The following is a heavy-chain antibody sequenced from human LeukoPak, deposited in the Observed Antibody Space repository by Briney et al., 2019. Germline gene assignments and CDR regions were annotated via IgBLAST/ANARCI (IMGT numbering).Heavy chain of an antibody. CDR1: GFTFCSNA. CDR3: ATSYYYGSGSFDY. CDR2: SSGSGGST. J-gene: IGHJ4*02. D-gene: IGHD3-10*01. V-gene: IGHV3-23*01. Sequence: GGTLRLSCAASGFTFCSNAMSWVCHAPRKGLERVSASSGSGGSTYYAYSVKGRFTISRDNSKNTLDLQMNSLRAEDTAVYYCATSYYYGSGSFDYWGQGTLVTVSS.